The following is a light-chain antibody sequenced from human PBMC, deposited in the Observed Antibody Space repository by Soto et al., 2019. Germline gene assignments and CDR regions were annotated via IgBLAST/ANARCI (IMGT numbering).Light chain of an antibody. V-gene: IGLV2-14*01. CDR3: SSYTTSNTRQIV. CDR2: DVS. CDR1: SRDVVGYNY. J-gene: IGLJ1*01. Sequence: QSSLXQPAPLSGSPGQSITISCTGTSRDVVGYNYVSWYQQHPGKAPKFMIYDVSNRPSGVSNRFSGSKSGNTASLTISGLQAEDEADYYCSSYTTSNTRQIVFGTGTKVTVL.